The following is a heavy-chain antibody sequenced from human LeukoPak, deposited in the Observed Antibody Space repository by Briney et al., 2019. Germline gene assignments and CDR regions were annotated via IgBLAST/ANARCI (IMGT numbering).Heavy chain of an antibody. Sequence: SETLSLTCAVYGGSFSGYYWSWIRQPPGKGLEWIGEINHSGSTNYNPSLKSRVTISVDTSKNQFSLKLSSVTAADTAVYYCARQGSGHTNAFDIWGQGTMVTVSS. CDR2: INHSGST. V-gene: IGHV4-34*01. J-gene: IGHJ3*02. CDR3: ARQGSGHTNAFDI. D-gene: IGHD2-15*01. CDR1: GGSFSGYY.